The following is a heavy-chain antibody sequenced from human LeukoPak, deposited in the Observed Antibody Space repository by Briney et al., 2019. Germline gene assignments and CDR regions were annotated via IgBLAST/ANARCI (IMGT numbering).Heavy chain of an antibody. D-gene: IGHD5-12*01. CDR1: GYTFSNYY. CDR3: ARVGDIVATIPYFDY. J-gene: IGHJ4*02. Sequence: GASVKVSCKTSGYTFSNYYIHWVRQAPGQGLEWMGTINPSSGSPSYAQKFQGRVTMTRDMSTSTVYMELSSLRSEDTAVYYCARVGDIVATIPYFDYWGRGTLVTVSS. V-gene: IGHV1-46*01. CDR2: INPSSGSP.